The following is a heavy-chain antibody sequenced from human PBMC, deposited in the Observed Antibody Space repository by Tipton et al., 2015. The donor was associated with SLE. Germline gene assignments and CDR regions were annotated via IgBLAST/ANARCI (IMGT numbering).Heavy chain of an antibody. J-gene: IGHJ6*03. CDR3: ARAYQGFWSGYVAIYNYMDV. Sequence: TLSLTCTVSGYSISSGFYWAWIRQPPGEGLEWIGSIYYSGGTYYNPSLKSRVTISVDTSKNQFPLRLGSVTAADTAVYYCARAYQGFWSGYVAIYNYMDVWGKGTTVTVSS. V-gene: IGHV4-38-2*02. CDR2: IYYSGGT. CDR1: GYSISSGFY. D-gene: IGHD3-3*01.